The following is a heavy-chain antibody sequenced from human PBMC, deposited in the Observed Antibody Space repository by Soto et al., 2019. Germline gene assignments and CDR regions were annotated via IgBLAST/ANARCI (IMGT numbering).Heavy chain of an antibody. J-gene: IGHJ4*02. D-gene: IGHD3-22*01. Sequence: QVHLVESGGGVVQPGRSLRVSCAASGFIFSNYAMHWVRQAPGKGLEWVAVVSYDGNNQFYAESVKGRFTISRDSSKTTLYLQMNNLREEDTAVYYCARDRVDYYDNSGYYNFDYWGQGTLVIVSS. CDR2: VSYDGNNQ. V-gene: IGHV3-30-3*01. CDR1: GFIFSNYA. CDR3: ARDRVDYYDNSGYYNFDY.